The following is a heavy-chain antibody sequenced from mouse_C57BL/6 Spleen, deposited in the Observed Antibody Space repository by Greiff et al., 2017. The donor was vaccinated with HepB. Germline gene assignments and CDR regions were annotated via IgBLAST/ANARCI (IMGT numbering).Heavy chain of an antibody. J-gene: IGHJ1*03. V-gene: IGHV1-26*01. Sequence: EVKLQQSGPELVKPGASVKISCKASGYTFTDYYMNWVKQSHGKSLEWIGDINPNNGGTSYNQKFKGKATLTVDKSSSTAYMELRSLTSEDSAVYYCARRDGYYDYWYFDVWGTGTTVTVSS. CDR3: ARRDGYYDYWYFDV. CDR2: INPNNGGT. D-gene: IGHD2-3*01. CDR1: GYTFTDYY.